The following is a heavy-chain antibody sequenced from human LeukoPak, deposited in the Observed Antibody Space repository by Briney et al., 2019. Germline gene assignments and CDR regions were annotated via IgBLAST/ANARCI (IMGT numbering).Heavy chain of an antibody. CDR2: IHSSSGSI. D-gene: IGHD6-13*01. CDR3: ARVARGASSSWYFDY. J-gene: IGHJ4*02. V-gene: IGHV3-21*01. Sequence: PGGSLRLSCAASGFNFTNYNMNWVRQAPGKGLEWVSSIHSSSGSIYYADSLKGRFTISRDNAKNSLYLQMNSLRAEDTAVYYCARVARGASSSWYFDYWGQGTLVSVSS. CDR1: GFNFTNYN.